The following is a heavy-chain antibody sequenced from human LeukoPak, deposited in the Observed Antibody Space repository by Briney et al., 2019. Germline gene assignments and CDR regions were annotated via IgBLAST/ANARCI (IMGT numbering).Heavy chain of an antibody. V-gene: IGHV4-39*07. CDR3: AREANYYGSGSYYYSDY. J-gene: IGHJ4*02. CDR1: GGSISSSSYY. Sequence: SETLSLTCTVSGGSISSSSYYWGWIRQPPGKGLEWIGSIYYSGSTYYNPSLKSRVTISVDTSKNQFSLKLSSVTAADTAVYYCAREANYYGSGSYYYSDYWGQGTLVTVSS. D-gene: IGHD3-10*01. CDR2: IYYSGST.